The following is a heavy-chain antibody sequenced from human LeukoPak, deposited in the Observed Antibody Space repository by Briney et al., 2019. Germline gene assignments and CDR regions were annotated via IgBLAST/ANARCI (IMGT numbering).Heavy chain of an antibody. CDR2: ISSSSSYI. J-gene: IGHJ6*03. CDR1: GFTFSSYS. V-gene: IGHV3-21*01. Sequence: GGSLRLSCAASGFTFSSYSMNWVRQAPGKGLEWVSSISSSSSYIYYADSVKGRFTISRDNAKNSLYLQMNSLRAEDTAVYYCARDLGSSWSYYYYYYMDVWGKGTTVTVSS. D-gene: IGHD6-13*01. CDR3: ARDLGSSWSYYYYYYMDV.